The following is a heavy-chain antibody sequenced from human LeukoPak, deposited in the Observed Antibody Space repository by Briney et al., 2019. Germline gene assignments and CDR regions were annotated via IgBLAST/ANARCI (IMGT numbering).Heavy chain of an antibody. J-gene: IGHJ4*02. CDR1: GFSFSVST. CDR2: IRDKAESYAT. Sequence: PGGSLRLSCAASGFSFSVSTMHWVRQASGKGLEWVGRIRDKAESYATVYAAWVKGRFTISRDDSQNTGYLQLNSLRSDDTAVYYCTRSLTGTTFGDYWGQGTLVTVSS. CDR3: TRSLTGTTFGDY. V-gene: IGHV3-73*01. D-gene: IGHD1-7*01.